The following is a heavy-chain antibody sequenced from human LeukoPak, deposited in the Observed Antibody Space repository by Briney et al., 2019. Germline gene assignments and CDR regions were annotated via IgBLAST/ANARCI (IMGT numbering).Heavy chain of an antibody. Sequence: GGSLRLSCAASGFTFSSYSMNWVRQAPGKGLEWISYISSSSSTIYSADSVTGRFTISRDNAKNSLYLQMNSLRDEDTAVYYCARRGYGSSGYTNWFDPWGQGTLVTVSS. CDR2: ISSSSSTI. D-gene: IGHD3-22*01. V-gene: IGHV3-48*02. CDR3: ARRGYGSSGYTNWFDP. J-gene: IGHJ5*02. CDR1: GFTFSSYS.